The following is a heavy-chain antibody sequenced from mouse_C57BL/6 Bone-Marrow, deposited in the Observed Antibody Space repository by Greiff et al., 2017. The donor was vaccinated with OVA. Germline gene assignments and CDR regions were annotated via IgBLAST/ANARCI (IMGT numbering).Heavy chain of an antibody. V-gene: IGHV1-64*01. Sequence: VQLQQPGAELVKPGASVKLSCKASGYTFTRYWMHWVKQRPGQGLEWIGMIHPHSGSTNYNEKFKRKATLTVDKSSSTAYVQLSSLTSEDSAVYCVARVGRWFAYWSQGDLDTVSA. CDR3: ARVGRWFAY. CDR2: IHPHSGST. J-gene: IGHJ3*01. CDR1: GYTFTRYW.